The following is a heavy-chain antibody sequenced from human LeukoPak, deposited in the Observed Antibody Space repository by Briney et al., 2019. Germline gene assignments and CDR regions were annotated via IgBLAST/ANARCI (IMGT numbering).Heavy chain of an antibody. Sequence: GGSLRLSCAASGFTFSSYGMHWVRQAPGKGLEWVAVISYDGSNKYYAGSVKGRFTISRDNSKNTLYLQMNSLGAEDTAVYYCAKVSVTLNYFDYWGQGTLVTVSS. CDR2: ISYDGSNK. V-gene: IGHV3-30*18. CDR3: AKVSVTLNYFDY. CDR1: GFTFSSYG. D-gene: IGHD4-17*01. J-gene: IGHJ4*02.